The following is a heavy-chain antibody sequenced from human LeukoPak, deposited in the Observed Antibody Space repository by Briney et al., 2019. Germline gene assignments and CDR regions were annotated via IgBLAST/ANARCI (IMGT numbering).Heavy chain of an antibody. CDR2: INAYNGNT. CDR1: GYTFNTYG. CDR3: ARRQGTTLSFDY. Sequence: ASVKVSCKASGYTFNTYGFSWVRQAPGQGLEWMGWINAYNGNTNYAQKLQGRVTMTTDTSTSTAYMELRSLRSDDTAVYYCARRQGTTLSFDYWGQGTLVTVS. D-gene: IGHD1-1*01. J-gene: IGHJ4*02. V-gene: IGHV1-18*01.